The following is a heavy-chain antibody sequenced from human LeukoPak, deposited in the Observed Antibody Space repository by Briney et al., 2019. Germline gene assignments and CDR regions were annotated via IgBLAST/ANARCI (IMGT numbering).Heavy chain of an antibody. CDR3: GPHFGDYVDYLDS. J-gene: IGHJ4*02. CDR2: IKQGGNTK. Sequence: GGSLRLSCVASGFTFSNHWMTWVRLAPGKGLEWVAHIKQGGNTKHCVGSVKGRFTISRDDAQNTLYLQMDSLRAEDTADCVRGPHFGDYVDYLDSWGQGTRVTVSS. CDR1: GFTFSNHW. D-gene: IGHD4-17*01. V-gene: IGHV3-7*01.